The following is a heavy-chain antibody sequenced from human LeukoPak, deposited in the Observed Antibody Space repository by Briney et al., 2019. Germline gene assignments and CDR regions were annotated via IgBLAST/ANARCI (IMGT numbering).Heavy chain of an antibody. V-gene: IGHV3-30*02. Sequence: GGPLRLSCAASRFTLSSYGMHWVRQAPGKGLEWVALIRFDGNNKYYADSVKGRFTISRDNSKNTLYLQMNSLRAEDTAVYYCSKGEGAFDIWGQGTMVTVSS. D-gene: IGHD2-21*01. CDR1: RFTLSSYG. J-gene: IGHJ3*02. CDR2: IRFDGNNK. CDR3: SKGEGAFDI.